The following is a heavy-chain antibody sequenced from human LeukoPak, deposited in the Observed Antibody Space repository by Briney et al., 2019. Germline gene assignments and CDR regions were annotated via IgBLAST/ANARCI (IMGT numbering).Heavy chain of an antibody. CDR3: ASHSSGYYSLFDY. CDR2: IYYSGST. CDR1: GASISSSGSF. V-gene: IGHV4-61*08. Sequence: SETLSLTCAVSGASISSSGSFWSWIRQPPGKGLEWIGYIYYSGSTNYNPSLKSRVTISVDTSKNQFSLKLSSVTAADTAVYYCASHSSGYYSLFDYWGQGTLVTVSS. D-gene: IGHD3-22*01. J-gene: IGHJ4*02.